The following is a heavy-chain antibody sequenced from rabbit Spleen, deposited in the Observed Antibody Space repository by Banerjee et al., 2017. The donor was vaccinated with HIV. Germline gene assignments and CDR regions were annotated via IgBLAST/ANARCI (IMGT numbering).Heavy chain of an antibody. D-gene: IGHD1-1*01. CDR2: IDTSSGNT. V-gene: IGHV1S40*01. J-gene: IGHJ4*01. CDR1: GFDFTTTYY. CDR3: ARDLTGVIGWNFGW. Sequence: QSLEESGGDLVKPGASLTLTCKASGFDFTTTYYMCWVRQASGKGLELIACIDTSSGNTNYATWTKGRFTVSKTSSTTVTLQMTSLTAADTATYFCARDLTGVIGWNFGWWGPGTLVTVS.